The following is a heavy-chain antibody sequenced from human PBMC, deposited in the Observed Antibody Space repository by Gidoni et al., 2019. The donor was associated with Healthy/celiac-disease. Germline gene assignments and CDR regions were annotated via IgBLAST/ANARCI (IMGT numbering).Heavy chain of an antibody. CDR3: ARGWKVGRLGELSLPYYFDY. V-gene: IGHV4-31*02. D-gene: IGHD3-16*02. CDR2: IYYSGST. Sequence: EWIGYIYYSGSTYYNPSLKSRVTISVDTSKNQFSLKLSSVTAADTAVYYCARGWKVGRLGELSLPYYFDYWGQGTLVTVSS. J-gene: IGHJ4*02.